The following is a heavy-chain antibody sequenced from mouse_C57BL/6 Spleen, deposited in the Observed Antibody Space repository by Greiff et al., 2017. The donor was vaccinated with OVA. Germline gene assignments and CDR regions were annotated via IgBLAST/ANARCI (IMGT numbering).Heavy chain of an antibody. CDR2: IRNKANGYTT. CDR1: GFTFTDYY. J-gene: IGHJ2*01. D-gene: IGHD3-3*01. Sequence: EVMLVESGGGLVQPGGSLSLSCAASGFTFTDYYMSWVRQPPGKALEWLGFIRNKANGYTTEYSASVKGRFTISRDNSHSLLYLQMNALRAEDSGTYYWGRGGRDGREYYFGYRGQGTTLPGSS. V-gene: IGHV7-3*01. CDR3: GRGGRDGREYYFGY.